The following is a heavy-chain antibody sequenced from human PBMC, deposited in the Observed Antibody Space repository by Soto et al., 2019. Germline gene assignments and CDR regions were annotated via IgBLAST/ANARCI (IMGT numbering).Heavy chain of an antibody. J-gene: IGHJ3*01. V-gene: IGHV3-23*01. CDR1: GFTFSSYA. CDR2: ISDAAGSA. Sequence: PGGSLRLSCVASGFTFSSYAMSWVRQVPGKGLEWVSTISDAAGSAYYVDSVKGRFTISRDNSKKTLYLQMNSLRAEDSAVYYCARPYGGKIGDDPDRGGPGTMVTV. D-gene: IGHD4-17*01. CDR3: ARPYGGKIGDDPDR.